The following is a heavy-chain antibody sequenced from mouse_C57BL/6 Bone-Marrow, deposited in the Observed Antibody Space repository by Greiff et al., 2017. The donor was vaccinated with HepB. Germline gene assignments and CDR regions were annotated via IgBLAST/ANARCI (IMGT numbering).Heavy chain of an antibody. Sequence: VKLQESGAELARPGASVKMSCKASGYTFTSYTMHWVKQRPGQGLEWIGYINPSSGYTKYNQKFKDKATFTADKSSSTAYMQLSSLTSEDSAVYYCARGEALYDYDGGFAYWGQGTLVTVSA. D-gene: IGHD2-4*01. J-gene: IGHJ3*01. CDR3: ARGEALYDYDGGFAY. CDR1: GYTFTSYT. CDR2: INPSSGYT. V-gene: IGHV1-4*01.